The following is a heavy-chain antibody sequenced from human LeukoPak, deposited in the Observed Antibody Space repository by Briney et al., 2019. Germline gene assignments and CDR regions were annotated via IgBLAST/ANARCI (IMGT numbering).Heavy chain of an antibody. CDR1: RFTFGSHG. CDR2: VSYDGGHK. D-gene: IGHD2-15*01. J-gene: IGHJ4*02. V-gene: IGHV3-30*18. Sequence: GGSLRLSCVASRFTFGSHGMHWVRQAPGKALEWVAAVSYDGGHKYHADSVKGRFTISRDNSKNILYLEMSSLRDEDTAVYSCAKCRGTGSCYSGGIDYLGQGTLVTVSS. CDR3: AKCRGTGSCYSGGIDY.